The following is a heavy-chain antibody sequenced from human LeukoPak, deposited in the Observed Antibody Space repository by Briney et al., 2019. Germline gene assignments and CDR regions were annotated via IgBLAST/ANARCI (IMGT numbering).Heavy chain of an antibody. CDR1: GGSISSDNYS. V-gene: IGHV4-61*02. CDR3: AREKIGYYDGSGRGWFDP. CDR2: VYTSGST. Sequence: SETLSLTCTVSGGSISSDNYSWRWIRQPAGKGLEWIGRVYTSGSTNNNPSLKSRVTISVDTSKKQFSLKLSSVTAADTAVYYCAREKIGYYDGSGRGWFDPWGQGTLVTVSS. D-gene: IGHD3-22*01. J-gene: IGHJ5*02.